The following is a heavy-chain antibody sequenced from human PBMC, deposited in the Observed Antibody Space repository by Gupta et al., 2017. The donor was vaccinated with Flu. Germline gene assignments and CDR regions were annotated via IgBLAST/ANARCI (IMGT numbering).Heavy chain of an antibody. CDR1: GDSISRGSSF. V-gene: IGHV4-61*02. D-gene: IGHD2-21*01. CDR3: VRDVLMWSGRIGYNWFDP. Sequence: QVQLRESGPGLVKPSQPLSLTCTVSGDSISRGSSFWSWIRQPAGKGFEWIGRIYESGATNYNPSLRSRATLDIDTSKNEFSLRLTSVTATDTGIYYCVRDVLMWSGRIGYNWFDPWGPGILVTVSS. J-gene: IGHJ5*02. CDR2: IYESGAT.